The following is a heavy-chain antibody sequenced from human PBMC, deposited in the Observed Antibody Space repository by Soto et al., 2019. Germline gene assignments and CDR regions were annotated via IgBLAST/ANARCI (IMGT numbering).Heavy chain of an antibody. D-gene: IGHD3-16*02. Sequence: QVQLVQSGAEVKKPGASVKVSCKASGYTFTSYGISWVRQAPGQGLEWMGWISAYNGNTNYAQKLQGRVTMSTDTSTSTAYLELRSLRSDDTAVYYCARDANYDYIWGSYRIDYLGQGTLVTVSS. V-gene: IGHV1-18*01. CDR1: GYTFTSYG. J-gene: IGHJ4*02. CDR3: ARDANYDYIWGSYRIDY. CDR2: ISAYNGNT.